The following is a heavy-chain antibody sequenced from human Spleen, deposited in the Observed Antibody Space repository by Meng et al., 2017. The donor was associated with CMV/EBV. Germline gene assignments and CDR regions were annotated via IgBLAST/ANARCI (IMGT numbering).Heavy chain of an antibody. J-gene: IGHJ6*02. CDR2: ITSDGSSI. V-gene: IGHV3-74*01. Sequence: GESLKISCEASGFTFSNYWMHWVRQAPGKGLVWVSRITSDGSSISYGDFVKGRFTISRDNAKNSLYLQMNSLRAEDTAVYYCARAGGYSYGHLYYYYGMDVWGQGTTVTVSS. D-gene: IGHD5-18*01. CDR1: GFTFSNYW. CDR3: ARAGGYSYGHLYYYYGMDV.